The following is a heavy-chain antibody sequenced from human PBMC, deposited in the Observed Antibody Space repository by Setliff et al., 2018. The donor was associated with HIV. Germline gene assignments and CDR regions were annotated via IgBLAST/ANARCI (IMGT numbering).Heavy chain of an antibody. V-gene: IGHV5-51*01. D-gene: IGHD3-3*01. CDR2: IYPADSDT. J-gene: IGHJ4*02. CDR3: ARAVREKVFRFLEWPAYYDS. Sequence: PGESLKISCQGLGNMFTNNWIAWVRQMPGKGLEWMGIIYPADSDTTYNPSFQGQVTISADKSISTAYLQWSTLKASDTAMYYCARAVREKVFRFLEWPAYYDSWGQGTLGTVSS. CDR1: GNMFTNNW.